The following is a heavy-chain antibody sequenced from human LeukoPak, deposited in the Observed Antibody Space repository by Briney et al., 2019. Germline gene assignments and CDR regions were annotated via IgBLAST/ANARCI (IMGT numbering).Heavy chain of an antibody. V-gene: IGHV1-69*13. CDR1: GGTFSSYS. CDR2: IIPIFGTA. CDR3: XRGLXXSQPLDX. Sequence: SVKVSCRASGGTFSSYSISWVRQAPGQGLEWMGGIIPIFGTANYAQKFQGRVTITADESTSTAYMELGSLRSEDTAVYYCXRGLXXSQPLDXWGXXTXXXVSS. J-gene: IGHJ4*01.